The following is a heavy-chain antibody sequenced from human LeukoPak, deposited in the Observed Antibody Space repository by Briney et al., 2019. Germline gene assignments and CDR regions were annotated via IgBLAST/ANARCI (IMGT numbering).Heavy chain of an antibody. V-gene: IGHV1-18*01. J-gene: IGHJ4*02. CDR3: ARVPGYSSGWYPIDY. D-gene: IGHD6-19*01. CDR1: GYIFATYG. Sequence: GASVKVSCKASGYIFATYGNSWVRQAPGQGLECMGWISAYSGNTNYAQKFQGRVTMTTDTSTSTAYMELRSLRSDDTAVYYCARVPGYSSGWYPIDYWGQGTLVTVSS. CDR2: ISAYSGNT.